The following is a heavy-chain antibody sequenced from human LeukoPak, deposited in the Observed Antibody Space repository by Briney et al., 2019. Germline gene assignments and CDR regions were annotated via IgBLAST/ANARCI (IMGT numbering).Heavy chain of an antibody. J-gene: IGHJ4*02. CDR3: ARVYSVGATFDY. D-gene: IGHD1-26*01. Sequence: SETLSLTCSVSGGSISTYYWSWIRQPPGRGLEWIGYSYYSGSTNYNPSLKSRVTISVDTSKNQFSLNLSSATAADTAVYYCARVYSVGATFDYWGQGTLVTVSS. CDR1: GGSISTYY. V-gene: IGHV4-59*01. CDR2: SYYSGST.